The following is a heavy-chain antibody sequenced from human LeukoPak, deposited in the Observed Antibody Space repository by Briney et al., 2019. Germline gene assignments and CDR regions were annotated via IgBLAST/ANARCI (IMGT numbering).Heavy chain of an antibody. V-gene: IGHV3-21*01. CDR3: ARDQDSDIVVVVAVYNWFDP. CDR1: GFTFSSYS. J-gene: IGHJ5*02. D-gene: IGHD2-15*01. Sequence: GGSLRLSCAASGFTFSSYSMNWVRQAPGKGLEWVSSISSSSSYIYYADSVKGRFTISRDNAKNSLYLQMNSLRAEDTAVYYCARDQDSDIVVVVAVYNWFDPWGQGTLVTVSS. CDR2: ISSSSSYI.